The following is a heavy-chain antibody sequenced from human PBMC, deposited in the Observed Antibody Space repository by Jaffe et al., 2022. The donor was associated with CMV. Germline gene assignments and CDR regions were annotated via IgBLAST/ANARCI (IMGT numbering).Heavy chain of an antibody. V-gene: IGHV3-21*01. Sequence: EVQLVESGGGLAKPGGSLRLSCAASGFTFTFYSMNWVRQAPGKGLEWVSSISSSGTYIFYADSVKGRFTISTDNAKNSLYLQMHSLRAEDTGVYYCARIGDSSSFVDYWGQGTLVTVSS. CDR1: GFTFTFYS. CDR3: ARIGDSSSFVDY. J-gene: IGHJ4*02. D-gene: IGHD6-6*01. CDR2: ISSSGTYI.